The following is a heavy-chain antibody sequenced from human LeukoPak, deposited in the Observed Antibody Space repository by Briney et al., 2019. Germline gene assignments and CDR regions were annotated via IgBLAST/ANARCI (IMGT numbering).Heavy chain of an antibody. CDR2: MRHGGTT. V-gene: IGHV4-38-2*01. D-gene: IGHD1-20*01. Sequence: SETLSLRCAVSGYSISSGCFWGWIRQAPGKGLQYIGSMRHGGTTYYNPSLKSRVTISIDSSYDRVFLKLDSVTAADTAVYYCARLRSNWNFDYWGQGALVTVSS. CDR1: GYSISSGCF. J-gene: IGHJ4*01. CDR3: ARLRSNWNFDY.